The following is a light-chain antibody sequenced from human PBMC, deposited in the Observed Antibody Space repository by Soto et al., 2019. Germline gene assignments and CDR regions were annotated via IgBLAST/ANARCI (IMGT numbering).Light chain of an antibody. V-gene: IGLV2-14*03. Sequence: QSALTQPASVSGSPGQSITISCTGTSSDVGGYNFVSWYQQHPGKAPKFMIYDVNNRPSGVSNRFSRSKSGNTASLTISGLQAEDEADYYCTSVPSSSTVVFGGGTKVTVL. CDR1: SSDVGGYNF. CDR3: TSVPSSSTVV. J-gene: IGLJ2*01. CDR2: DVN.